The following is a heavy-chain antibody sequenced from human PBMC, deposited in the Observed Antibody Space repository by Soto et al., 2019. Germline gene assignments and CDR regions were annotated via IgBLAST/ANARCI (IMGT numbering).Heavy chain of an antibody. J-gene: IGHJ6*02. D-gene: IGHD3-22*01. CDR1: GYTFTNYG. V-gene: IGHV1-18*04. CDR3: ARDREYYYDSSGNYYYHYGMDV. Sequence: QVQLVESGAEVKKPGASVKVSCKASGYTFTNYGISWVRQAPGQGLVWMGWISGYNGNTKYAQKFQGRVTMTTDTTTNTAYMDLRSLRCDDTAVYYCARDREYYYDSSGNYYYHYGMDVWGQGTTVTVS. CDR2: ISGYNGNT.